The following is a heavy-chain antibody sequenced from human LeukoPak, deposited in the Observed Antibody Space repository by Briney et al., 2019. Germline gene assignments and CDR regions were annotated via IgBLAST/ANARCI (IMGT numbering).Heavy chain of an antibody. J-gene: IGHJ6*04. CDR3: AELGITMIGGV. CDR2: ISSSGSTI. D-gene: IGHD3-10*02. CDR1: GFTFSSYE. V-gene: IGHV3-48*03. Sequence: PGGSLRLSCAASGFTFSSYEMNWVRQAPGKGLEWVSYISSSGSTIYYADPVKGRFTISRDNAKNSLYLQMNSLRAEDTAVYYCAELGITMIGGVWGKGTTVPISS.